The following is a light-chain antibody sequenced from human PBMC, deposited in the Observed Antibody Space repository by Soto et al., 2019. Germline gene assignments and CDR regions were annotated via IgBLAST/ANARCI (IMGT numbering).Light chain of an antibody. CDR2: AAS. J-gene: IGKJ1*01. Sequence: DIQMTQSPSTLSASVGDRVTITCRASQGITTYVNWYQQKLGKAPTLLIYAASSLQSGVPSRFSGSGSGTDFTLTISSLQPEDFATYFCQQCYSSPRTFGQGTKV. CDR3: QQCYSSPRT. CDR1: QGITTY. V-gene: IGKV1-39*01.